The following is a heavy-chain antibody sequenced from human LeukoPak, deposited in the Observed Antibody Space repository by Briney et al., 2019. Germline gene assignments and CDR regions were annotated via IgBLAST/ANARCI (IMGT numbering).Heavy chain of an antibody. CDR1: GGSISSYY. J-gene: IGHJ4*02. D-gene: IGHD5/OR15-5a*01. CDR3: ARGLNTRTFDY. CDR2: IYYSGST. V-gene: IGHV4-59*01. Sequence: SETLSLTCTVSGGSISSYYWSWIRQPPGKGLEWIGYIYYSGSTNYNPSLKSRVTISVDTPKNQFSLKLSSVTAADTAVYYCARGLNTRTFDYWGQGTLVTVSS.